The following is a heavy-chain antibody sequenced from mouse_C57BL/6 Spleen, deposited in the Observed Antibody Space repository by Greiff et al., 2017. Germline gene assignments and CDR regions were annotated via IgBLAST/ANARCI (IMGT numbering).Heavy chain of an antibody. Sequence: VQLQQSGAELVKPGASVKLSCKASGYTFTSYWLHWVKQRPGHGLEWIGMILPNSGSTNYNEKFKSKATLTVDKSSSTAYMQLSSLTSEDSAVYYCARSYYGSSYDWYFDVWGTGTTVTVSS. CDR1: GYTFTSYW. CDR3: ARSYYGSSYDWYFDV. D-gene: IGHD1-1*01. V-gene: IGHV1-64*01. CDR2: ILPNSGST. J-gene: IGHJ1*03.